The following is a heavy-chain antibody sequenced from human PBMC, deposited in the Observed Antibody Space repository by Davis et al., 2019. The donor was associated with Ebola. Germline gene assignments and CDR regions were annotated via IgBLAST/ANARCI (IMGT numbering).Heavy chain of an antibody. V-gene: IGHV1-18*04. CDR1: GYTFTSYG. CDR2: INPHNGNT. J-gene: IGHJ6*02. CDR3: ARDLDVLVPAAMEGGYYYYGMDV. Sequence: ASVTVSCKASGYTFTSYGISWVRQAPGQGLEWMGWINPHNGNTNYAQNVQGRVTMTTDTSTSTAYMEVGSLRSDDTAVYYCARDLDVLVPAAMEGGYYYYGMDVWGQGTTVTVSS. D-gene: IGHD2-2*01.